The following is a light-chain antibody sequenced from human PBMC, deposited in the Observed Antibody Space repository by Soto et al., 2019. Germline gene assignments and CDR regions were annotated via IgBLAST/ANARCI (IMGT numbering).Light chain of an antibody. J-gene: IGLJ1*01. Sequence: QSALTQPASVSGSPGQSITISCTGTSSDVGGYNYVSWYQQHPGKAPKLMIYDVSNRPSGVSNRFSGSKSGNTASLTISGLQAEDEADYYCSSYTSISTLEVSGTGTKLTVL. CDR3: SSYTSISTLEV. CDR2: DVS. V-gene: IGLV2-14*01. CDR1: SSDVGGYNY.